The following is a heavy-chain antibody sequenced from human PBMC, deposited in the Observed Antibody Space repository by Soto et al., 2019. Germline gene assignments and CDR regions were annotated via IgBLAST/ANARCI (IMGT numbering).Heavy chain of an antibody. J-gene: IGHJ5*01. CDR2: ISSGSSYI. Sequence: EVQLVESGGGVVKPGGSLRLSCAASGFTFSSYTMNWVRQAPGKGLEWVSSISSGSSYIYYAGSVKGRFSITRDNAQNAQFREMRGLRAEHSAVYYWARNILSGGAYPDSWGQGTKVTVSS. D-gene: IGHD3-10*01. CDR3: ARNILSGGAYPDS. V-gene: IGHV3-21*01. CDR1: GFTFSSYT.